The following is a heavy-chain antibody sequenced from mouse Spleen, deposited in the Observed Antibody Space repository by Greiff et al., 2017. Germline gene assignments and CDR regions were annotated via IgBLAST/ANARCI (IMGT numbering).Heavy chain of an antibody. V-gene: IGHV1-54*01. CDR1: GYAFTNYL. CDR2: INPGSGGT. CDR3: ARGGARYAMDY. Sequence: VQLQQSGAELVRPGTSVKVSCKASGYAFTNYLIEWVKQRPGQGLEWIGVINPGSGGTNYNEKFKGKATLTADKSSSTAYMERSSLTSEDSAVYFCARGGARYAMDYWGQGTSVTVSS. D-gene: IGHD3-1*01. J-gene: IGHJ4*01.